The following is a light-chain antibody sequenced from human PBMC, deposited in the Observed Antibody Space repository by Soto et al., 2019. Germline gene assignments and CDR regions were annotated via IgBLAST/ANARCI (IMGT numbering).Light chain of an antibody. CDR2: EGS. Sequence: QSALTQPASVSGSPGQSITISCTGTSGDVGSYNLVSWYQQHPGKAPKLMIYEGSKRPSGVSNRFSGSKSGNTASLTISGLQAEDEADYYCCSYAGSSDVFGTGTKLTVL. CDR1: SGDVGSYNL. CDR3: CSYAGSSDV. J-gene: IGLJ1*01. V-gene: IGLV2-23*01.